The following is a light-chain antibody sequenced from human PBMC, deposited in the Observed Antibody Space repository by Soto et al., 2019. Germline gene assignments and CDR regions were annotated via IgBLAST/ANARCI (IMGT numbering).Light chain of an antibody. CDR1: QSATIY. V-gene: IGKV1-39*01. CDR3: QQSHSLLLT. J-gene: IGKJ3*01. CDR2: AAS. Sequence: DIQMTQSPSSLSAFVGDRVTITCRSSQSATIYLNWYQQKPGKPPRLLIYAASTLQSGVPSRFSGSGSGTDFTLTINNLQPEDFATYYCQQSHSLLLTFGPGTKVDV.